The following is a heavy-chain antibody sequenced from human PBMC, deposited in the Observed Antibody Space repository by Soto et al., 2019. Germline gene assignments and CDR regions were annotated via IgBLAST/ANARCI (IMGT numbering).Heavy chain of an antibody. D-gene: IGHD2-21*02. V-gene: IGHV4-31*03. CDR1: GGSISSGGYY. Sequence: SETLSLTCTVSGGSISSGGYYWSWIRQHPGKGLEWIGYIYYSGSTYYNPSLKSRVTISVDTSKNQFSLKLSSVTAADTAVYYCARAPGGNSVVWFDPWGQGTLVTVSS. CDR3: ARAPGGNSVVWFDP. J-gene: IGHJ5*02. CDR2: IYYSGST.